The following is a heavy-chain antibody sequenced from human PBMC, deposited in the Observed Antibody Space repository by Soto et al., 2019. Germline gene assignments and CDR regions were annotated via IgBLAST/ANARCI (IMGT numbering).Heavy chain of an antibody. CDR1: GYTFTRYD. V-gene: IGHV1-8*01. Sequence: ASVKVSCKASGYTFTRYDINWVRQATGQGFEWMGWMNPHSGNTGYAQKFQCRVTMTRNTSISTAYMELSSLRSEDTAVYYCARTLYGDNVDYWGQGTLVTVSS. CDR2: MNPHSGNT. J-gene: IGHJ4*02. CDR3: ARTLYGDNVDY. D-gene: IGHD4-17*01.